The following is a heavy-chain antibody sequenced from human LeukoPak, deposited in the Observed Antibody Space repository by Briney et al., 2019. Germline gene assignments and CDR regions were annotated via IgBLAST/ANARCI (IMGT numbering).Heavy chain of an antibody. CDR3: ARDGQLLHYFDY. CDR1: GYSISSGYY. Sequence: SETLSLTCTVSGYSISSGYYWGWIRQPPGKGLEWIGSIYHSGSTYYNPSLKSRVTISVDTSKNQFSLKLSSVTAADTAVYYCARDGQLLHYFDYWGQGTLVTVSS. CDR2: IYHSGST. V-gene: IGHV4-38-2*02. J-gene: IGHJ4*02. D-gene: IGHD1-26*01.